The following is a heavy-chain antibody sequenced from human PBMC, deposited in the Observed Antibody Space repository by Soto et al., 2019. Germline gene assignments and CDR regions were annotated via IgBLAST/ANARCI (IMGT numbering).Heavy chain of an antibody. V-gene: IGHV4-34*01. D-gene: IGHD3-3*01. CDR3: ARGGYDFWSGDFGTNFDY. CDR1: GGSFSGYY. J-gene: IGHJ4*02. Sequence: QVQLQQWGAGLLKPSETLSLTCAVYGGSFSGYYWSWIRQPPGKGLEWIGEINHSGSTNYNPSLKSRVTISVDTSKNQFSRRLSSVTAADTAVYYCARGGYDFWSGDFGTNFDYWGQGTLVTVSS. CDR2: INHSGST.